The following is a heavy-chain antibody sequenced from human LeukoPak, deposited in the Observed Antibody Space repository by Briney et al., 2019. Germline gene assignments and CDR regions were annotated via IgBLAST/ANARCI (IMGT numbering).Heavy chain of an antibody. CDR3: ARDQSVRSWYFDS. CDR1: GGSISTSSHY. Sequence: SETLSLTCTLSGGSISTSSHYWGWIRQPPGKGLEWLGEIHHSGNTDYNPSLKSRVTISLDKSKNEFSPQMRSVTAADTAFYYCARDQSVRSWYFDSWGQGALVTVSS. J-gene: IGHJ4*02. V-gene: IGHV4-39*07. CDR2: IHHSGNT. D-gene: IGHD6-13*01.